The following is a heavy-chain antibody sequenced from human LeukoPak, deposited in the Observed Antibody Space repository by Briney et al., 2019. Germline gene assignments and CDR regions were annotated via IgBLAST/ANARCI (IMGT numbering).Heavy chain of an antibody. V-gene: IGHV3-21*01. J-gene: IGHJ6*04. D-gene: IGHD3-10*02. Sequence: GGSLRLSCAASGFTFTISIMNWVRQAPGKGLEWVSSISRSSSYIYYADSVKGRFIISRDNAKNSLYLQMNSLRAEDTAVYYCAELGITMIGGVWGKGTTVTISS. CDR1: GFTFTISI. CDR2: ISRSSSYI. CDR3: AELGITMIGGV.